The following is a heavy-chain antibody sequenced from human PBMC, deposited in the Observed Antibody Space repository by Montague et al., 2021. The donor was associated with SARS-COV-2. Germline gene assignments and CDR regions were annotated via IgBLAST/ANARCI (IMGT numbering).Heavy chain of an antibody. CDR1: GDSVSSHSAA. Sequence: CAISGDSVSSHSAAWNWIRQSPSTGLEWLGRTYYRSKWYNDYAVSVKSRITINPDTSKNQFSLQLNSVTPEDTAVYCCAREYPPPLWFGELDYYGMDVWGQGTTVTVSS. V-gene: IGHV6-1*01. D-gene: IGHD3-10*01. CDR3: AREYPPPLWFGELDYYGMDV. J-gene: IGHJ6*02. CDR2: TYYRSKWYN.